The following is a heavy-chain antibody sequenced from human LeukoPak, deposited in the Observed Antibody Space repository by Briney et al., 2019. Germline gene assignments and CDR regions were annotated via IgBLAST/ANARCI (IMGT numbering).Heavy chain of an antibody. Sequence: SETLSLTCTVSGGSISNYYWSWIRQPPGKGLEWIGFMSDSGSTNYNPSLKSRVTISVDTSRNQFSLKLSSVTAPDTAVYYCARTKKQQLVDSFDYWGQGTLVTVSS. J-gene: IGHJ4*02. V-gene: IGHV4-59*08. D-gene: IGHD6-13*01. CDR1: GGSISNYY. CDR2: MSDSGST. CDR3: ARTKKQQLVDSFDY.